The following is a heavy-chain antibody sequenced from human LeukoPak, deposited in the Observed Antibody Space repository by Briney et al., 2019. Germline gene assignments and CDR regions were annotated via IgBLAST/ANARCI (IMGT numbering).Heavy chain of an antibody. D-gene: IGHD6-13*01. CDR1: GGSFSGYY. CDR2: INHSGST. Sequence: SETLSLTCAVYGGSFSGYYWSWIRQPPGKGLEWIGEINHSGSTNYNPSLKSRVTISVDTSKNQFSLKLSSVTAADTAVYYCARTTAAAPGPFQHWGQGTLVTVSS. CDR3: ARTTAAAPGPFQH. V-gene: IGHV4-34*01. J-gene: IGHJ1*01.